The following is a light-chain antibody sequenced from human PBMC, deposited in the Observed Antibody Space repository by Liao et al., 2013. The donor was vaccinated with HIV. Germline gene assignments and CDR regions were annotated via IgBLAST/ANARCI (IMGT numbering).Light chain of an antibody. Sequence: SYDLTQSSSVSVSPGQTASITCSGDKLGDKYACWYQQKPGQSPVLVIYQDSKRPSGIPERFSGSNSGNTATLTISGTQAMDEADYYCQAWDSSTNYVFGTGTKVTVL. CDR3: QAWDSSTNYV. V-gene: IGLV3-1*01. J-gene: IGLJ1*01. CDR2: QDS. CDR1: KLGDKY.